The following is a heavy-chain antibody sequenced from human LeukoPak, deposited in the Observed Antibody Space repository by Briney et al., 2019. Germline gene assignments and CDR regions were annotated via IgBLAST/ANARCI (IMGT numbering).Heavy chain of an antibody. CDR1: AFIFSSYG. V-gene: IGHV1-24*01. J-gene: IGHJ3*02. Sequence: GGSLRLSCAASAFIFSSYGMHWVRQAPGKGLEWMGGFDPEDGETIYAQKFQGRVTMTEDTSTDTAYMELSSLRSEDTAVYYCATDSHSIWGQGTMVTVSS. CDR2: FDPEDGET. CDR3: ATDSHSI.